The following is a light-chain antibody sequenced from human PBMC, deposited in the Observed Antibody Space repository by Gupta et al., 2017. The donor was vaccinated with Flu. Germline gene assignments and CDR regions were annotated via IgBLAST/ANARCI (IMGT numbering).Light chain of an antibody. CDR3: CSYAGSFWV. J-gene: IGLJ3*02. CDR1: SSAVGGYNY. V-gene: IGLV2-11*01. Sequence: QSALTQPRSVSGSPGQSVTISCTGTSSAVGGYNYVSWYQQNPGKAPKLMIYDGSKRPSGVPDRFSGSKSGNTASLTISGLQAEDEADYYCCSYAGSFWVFGGGTKLTVL. CDR2: DGS.